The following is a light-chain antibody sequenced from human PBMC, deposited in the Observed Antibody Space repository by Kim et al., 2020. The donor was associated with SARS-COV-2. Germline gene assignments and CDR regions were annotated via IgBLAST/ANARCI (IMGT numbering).Light chain of an antibody. CDR1: KLGDKY. V-gene: IGLV3-1*01. CDR2: QDS. CDR3: QAWDSSTAWV. J-gene: IGLJ2*01. Sequence: VSQGQTARLTCSGDKLGDKYACWYQQKPGQSPVLVIYQDSKRPSGIPERFSGSNSGNTATLTISGTQAMDEADYYCQAWDSSTAWVFGRGTQLTVL.